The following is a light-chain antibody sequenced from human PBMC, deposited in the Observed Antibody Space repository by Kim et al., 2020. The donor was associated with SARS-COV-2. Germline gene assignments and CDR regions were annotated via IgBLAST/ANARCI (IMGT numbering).Light chain of an antibody. CDR1: SLRSYY. Sequence: VALGQTVRSKCKGDSLRSYYATWYQQKPGQAPILVIYGKNNRPSGIPDRFSGSSSGNTASLTITGTQAGDEADYYCNSRDSNDNVVFGGGTQLTVL. J-gene: IGLJ2*01. CDR3: NSRDSNDNVV. V-gene: IGLV3-19*01. CDR2: GKN.